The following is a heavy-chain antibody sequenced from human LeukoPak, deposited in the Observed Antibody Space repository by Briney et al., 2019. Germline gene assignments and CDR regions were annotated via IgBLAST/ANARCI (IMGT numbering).Heavy chain of an antibody. J-gene: IGHJ4*02. V-gene: IGHV3-7*01. CDR2: IKQDGSDK. CDR1: GFTFSSYW. Sequence: GGSLRLSCAASGFTFSSYWMSWVRQAPGKGLEWVANIKQDGSDKYYVYSVKGRFTISRDNAKNSLYRQMNSLRAEDTAVYYCARDPYDSSWGLCYFDYWGQGNLVTVSS. CDR3: ARDPYDSSWGLCYFDY. D-gene: IGHD3-22*01.